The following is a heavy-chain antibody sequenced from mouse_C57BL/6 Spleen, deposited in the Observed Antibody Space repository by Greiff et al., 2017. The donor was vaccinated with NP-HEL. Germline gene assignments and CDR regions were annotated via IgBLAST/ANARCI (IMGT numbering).Heavy chain of an antibody. J-gene: IGHJ4*01. CDR1: GYAFSSSW. CDR3: ARSLTNYAMDY. CDR2: IYPGDGDT. V-gene: IGHV1-82*01. Sequence: QVQLKQSGPELVKPGASVKISCKAFGYAFSSSWMNWVKQRPGKGLEWIGRIYPGDGDTNYNGKFKGKATLTADKSSSTAYMQLSSLTSEDSAVYFCARSLTNYAMDYWGQGTSVTVSS. D-gene: IGHD1-1*01.